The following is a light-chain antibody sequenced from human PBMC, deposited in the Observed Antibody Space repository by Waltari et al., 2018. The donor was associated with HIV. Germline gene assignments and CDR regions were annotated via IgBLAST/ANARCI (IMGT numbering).Light chain of an antibody. J-gene: IGLJ3*02. CDR1: GSNIGGNT. V-gene: IGLV1-44*01. Sequence: QSVLTQPPSASATPGPRVTISCSGSGSNIGGNTVNWYQQFPGTAPKLLIYSNNQRPSGVPDRFSGSKSGTSASLAISGLQSEDEADYYCAAWDVSLNGRVFGGGTKLTVL. CDR2: SNN. CDR3: AAWDVSLNGRV.